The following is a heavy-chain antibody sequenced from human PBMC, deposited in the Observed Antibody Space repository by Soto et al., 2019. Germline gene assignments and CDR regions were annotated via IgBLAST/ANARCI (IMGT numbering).Heavy chain of an antibody. CDR3: ARVAAGYGDIAVVIPYYYYGMDV. J-gene: IGHJ6*02. V-gene: IGHV4-59*01. Sequence: PSETLSLTCTVSGGSISSYYWSWIRQPPGKGLEWIGYIYYSGSTNYNPSLKSRVTISVDTSKNQFSLKLSSVTAADTAVYYCARVAAGYGDIAVVIPYYYYGMDVWGQETTVTVSS. CDR1: GGSISSYY. D-gene: IGHD3-22*01. CDR2: IYYSGST.